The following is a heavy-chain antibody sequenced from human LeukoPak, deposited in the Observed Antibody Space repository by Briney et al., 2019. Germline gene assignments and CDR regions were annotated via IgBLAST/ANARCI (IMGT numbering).Heavy chain of an antibody. CDR2: ISYDGSNK. CDR1: GFTFSSYA. D-gene: IGHD3-22*01. CDR3: ARDLFSYYYDSSGYPVDFDY. Sequence: PGGSLRLSCAASGFTFSSYAMHWVRQAPGKGLEWVAVISYDGSNKYYADSVKGRFTISRDNSKNTLYLQMNSLRAEDTAVYYCARDLFSYYYDSSGYPVDFDYWGQGTLVTVSS. J-gene: IGHJ4*02. V-gene: IGHV3-30-3*01.